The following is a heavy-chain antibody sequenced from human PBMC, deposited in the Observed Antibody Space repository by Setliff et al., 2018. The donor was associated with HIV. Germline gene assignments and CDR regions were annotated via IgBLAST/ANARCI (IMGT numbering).Heavy chain of an antibody. D-gene: IGHD3-10*01. CDR2: IYYSGST. Sequence: SETLSLTCTVSGGSIRSYYWSWIRPPPGKGLEWIGYIYYSGSTNYNPSLKSRVTISVDTSQNQFSLKMSSVTAADTAVYYCARAIGIISLYYFDSWGQGTLVTVSS. J-gene: IGHJ4*02. CDR3: ARAIGIISLYYFDS. CDR1: GGSIRSYY. V-gene: IGHV4-59*01.